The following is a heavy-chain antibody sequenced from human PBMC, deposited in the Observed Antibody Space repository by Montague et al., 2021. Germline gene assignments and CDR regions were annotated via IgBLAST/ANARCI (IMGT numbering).Heavy chain of an antibody. CDR3: AKRMAIYKQLYYFDY. J-gene: IGHJ4*02. Sequence: SLRLSCVASGFTFGSSAMSWVRQAPGKGLEWVSSIGDSGRNTYYADFVKGRFTVSRDNSKNTLYLQMNSLSPEDTAVYYCAKRMAIYKQLYYFDYWGQGALVTVPS. CDR2: IGDSGRNT. CDR1: GFTFGSSA. D-gene: IGHD5-24*01. V-gene: IGHV3-23*01.